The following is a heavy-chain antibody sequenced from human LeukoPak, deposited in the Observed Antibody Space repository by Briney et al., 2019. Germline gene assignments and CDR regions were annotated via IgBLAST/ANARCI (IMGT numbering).Heavy chain of an antibody. CDR3: ARGFIAAADTNSAFDI. CDR1: GFTLSSYG. V-gene: IGHV3-33*01. Sequence: PGRSLRLSCAASGFTLSSYGMHWVRQAPGKGLEWVAVIWYDGSNKYYADSVKGRFTISRDNSKNTLYLQMNSLRAEDTAVYYCARGFIAAADTNSAFDIWGQGTMVTVSS. CDR2: IWYDGSNK. J-gene: IGHJ3*02. D-gene: IGHD6-13*01.